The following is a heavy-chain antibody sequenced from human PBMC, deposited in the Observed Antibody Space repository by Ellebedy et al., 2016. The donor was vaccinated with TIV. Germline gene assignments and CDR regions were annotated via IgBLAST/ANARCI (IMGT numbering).Heavy chain of an antibody. Sequence: GESLKIPCAASGFTFSTYTLHWVRQLPGKGLEWVAFISFDGITTYYADVVKGRFTISRDNSENTLYLQMNSLRAEDTALYYCAKVGSSAERYFYYGLDVWGQGTTVTVSS. CDR1: GFTFSTYT. CDR3: AKVGSSAERYFYYGLDV. J-gene: IGHJ6*02. CDR2: ISFDGITT. V-gene: IGHV3-30*01. D-gene: IGHD6-19*01.